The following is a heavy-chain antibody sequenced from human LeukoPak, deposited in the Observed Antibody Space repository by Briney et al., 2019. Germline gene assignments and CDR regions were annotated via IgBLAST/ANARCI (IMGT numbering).Heavy chain of an antibody. J-gene: IGHJ4*02. D-gene: IGHD4-17*01. V-gene: IGHV5-51*01. Sequence: GESLKISCKGSGYTFTGYWIGWVRQMPGKGLEWMAFIYPGDSETRYSPSFQGQVTISVDKSINTAYLQWSSLKASDTAIYYCARYAVYGDYAASRTFYFDYWGQGTLVTVSS. CDR3: ARYAVYGDYAASRTFYFDY. CDR2: IYPGDSET. CDR1: GYTFTGYW.